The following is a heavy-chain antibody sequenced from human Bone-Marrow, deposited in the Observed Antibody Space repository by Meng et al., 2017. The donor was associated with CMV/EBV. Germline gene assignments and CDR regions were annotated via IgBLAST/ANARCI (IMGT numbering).Heavy chain of an antibody. Sequence: LTCAVCGGSISGSDWWTWVRQPPGKVLEWIGEISHSGSTNYTPSLKSRVTISVDKSKNQFSLKVSSVTAADTAVYYCARNHGKSDFDYWGQGTLVTVSS. CDR1: GGSISGSDW. CDR2: ISHSGST. CDR3: ARNHGKSDFDY. J-gene: IGHJ4*02. D-gene: IGHD1-14*01. V-gene: IGHV4-4*02.